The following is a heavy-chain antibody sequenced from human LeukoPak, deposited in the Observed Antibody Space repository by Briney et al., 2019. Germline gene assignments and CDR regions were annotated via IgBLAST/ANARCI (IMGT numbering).Heavy chain of an antibody. D-gene: IGHD6-19*01. V-gene: IGHV3-30*03. Sequence: GGSLRLSCAASGFTFSSYGMHWVRQAPGKGLEWVAVISYDGSNKYYADSVKGRFTISRDNSKNTLYLQMNSLRAEDTAVYYCARDQWLVHNWFDPWGQGTLVTVSS. CDR3: ARDQWLVHNWFDP. CDR2: ISYDGSNK. J-gene: IGHJ5*02. CDR1: GFTFSSYG.